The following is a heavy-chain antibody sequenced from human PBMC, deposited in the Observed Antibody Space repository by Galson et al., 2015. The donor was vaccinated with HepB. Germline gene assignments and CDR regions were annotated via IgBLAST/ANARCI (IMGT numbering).Heavy chain of an antibody. V-gene: IGHV1-46*03. CDR1: GYTFTSYY. J-gene: IGHJ6*02. CDR2: INPNGGST. Sequence: SVKVSCKASGYTFTSYYMHWVRQAPGQGLEWMGIINPNGGSTTYAQKFQGRVTMTRDTSTSTVSMELSSLRSEDTAVYYCAREADEYGYLGVIYYYGMDVWGQGTTVTVSS. D-gene: IGHD4-17*01. CDR3: AREADEYGYLGVIYYYGMDV.